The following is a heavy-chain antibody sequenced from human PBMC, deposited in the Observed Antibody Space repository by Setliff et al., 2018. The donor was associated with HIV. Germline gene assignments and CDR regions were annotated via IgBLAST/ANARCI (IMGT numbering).Heavy chain of an antibody. J-gene: IGHJ3*02. V-gene: IGHV1-8*01. CDR3: ARGGGGYYYVGAVDI. Sequence: GASVKVSCKASGYSLSTYAISWVRQAPGQGLEWMGWMNPNSGNTGYAQKFQGRVTMTGNTSISTAYMELSSLRSEDTAVYYCARGGGGYYYVGAVDIWGQGTVVTVS. CDR2: MNPNSGNT. CDR1: GYSLSTYA. D-gene: IGHD3-22*01.